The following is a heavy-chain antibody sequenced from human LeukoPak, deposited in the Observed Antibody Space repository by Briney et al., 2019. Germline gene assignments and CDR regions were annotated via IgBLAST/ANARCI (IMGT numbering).Heavy chain of an antibody. V-gene: IGHV4-59*12. CDR2: ISDSGST. CDR3: ARGSGWYGDSNWFDP. D-gene: IGHD6-19*01. Sequence: PSETLSLTCTVSGGSISNFYWSWIRQPPGKGLEWIGYISDSGSTNYNPSLKSRVTISVDKSKNQFSLKLSSVTAADTAVYYCARGSGWYGDSNWFDPWGQGTLVTVSS. J-gene: IGHJ5*02. CDR1: GGSISNFY.